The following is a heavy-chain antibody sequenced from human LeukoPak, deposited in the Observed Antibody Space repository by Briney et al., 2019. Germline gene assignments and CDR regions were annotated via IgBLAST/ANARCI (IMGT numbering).Heavy chain of an antibody. CDR1: GFTFSSSW. Sequence: GGSLRLSCAASGFTFSSSWMHWVRQAPEKGLVWVSRINSDGSSTYYADSVKGRFTISRDNSKNTLYLQMNSLRAEDTAVYYCAKAGRGYCSSTSCPRVDYWGQGTLVTVSS. CDR2: INSDGSST. V-gene: IGHV3-74*01. J-gene: IGHJ4*02. CDR3: AKAGRGYCSSTSCPRVDY. D-gene: IGHD2-2*01.